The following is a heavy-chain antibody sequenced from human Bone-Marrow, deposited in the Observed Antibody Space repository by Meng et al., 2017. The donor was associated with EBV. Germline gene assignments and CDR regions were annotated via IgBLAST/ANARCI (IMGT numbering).Heavy chain of an antibody. CDR3: ASESGRGFTPDY. D-gene: IGHD3-10*01. CDR2: LIPMSDAP. CDR1: GGSFRSDA. V-gene: IGHV1-69*01. J-gene: IGHJ4*02. Sequence: GLVGQSGAGVRNPGSSVKVSSKTSGGSFRSDAISWVRQAPGQGLEWMGGLIPMSDAPHYAQKFQGRVTITADESTSTHYMDLSGLRSEDTAVYYCASESGRGFTPDYWGQGTLVTVSS.